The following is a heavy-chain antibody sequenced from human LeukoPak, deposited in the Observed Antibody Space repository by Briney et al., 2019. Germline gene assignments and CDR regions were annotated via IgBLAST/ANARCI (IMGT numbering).Heavy chain of an antibody. CDR3: ARENNYYYYDY. V-gene: IGHV3-48*02. CDR1: GFTFTTYT. J-gene: IGHJ4*02. D-gene: IGHD3-10*01. CDR2: ITGDNRII. Sequence: GGSLRLSCAASGFTFTTYTMTWVRQAPGKGLEWVSYITGDNRIIDYADSVKGRFTISRDNAKNSLYLQMNSLRDEDTAVYYCARENNYYYYDYWGQGTLVTVSS.